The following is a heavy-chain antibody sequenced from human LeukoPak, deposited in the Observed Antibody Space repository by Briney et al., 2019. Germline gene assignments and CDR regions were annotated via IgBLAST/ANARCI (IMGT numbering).Heavy chain of an antibody. J-gene: IGHJ4*02. CDR2: VYNGGST. Sequence: SETLSLTCTVSGGSISSSSYYWGWIRQPPGKGLEWIGSVYNGGSTAYNPSLKSRVTISVDTSKNQLSLGLSSVTAADTAVYYCARHSLTLGGVRGINDYWGQGNLVTVSS. V-gene: IGHV4-39*01. CDR3: ARHSLTLGGVRGINDY. CDR1: GGSISSSSYY. D-gene: IGHD3-10*01.